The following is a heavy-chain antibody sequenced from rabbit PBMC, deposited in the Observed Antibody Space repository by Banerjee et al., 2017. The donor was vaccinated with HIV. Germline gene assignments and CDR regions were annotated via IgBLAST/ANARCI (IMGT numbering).Heavy chain of an antibody. D-gene: IGHD4-2*01. CDR2: IYTGSSSST. Sequence: QQQLVESGGGLVKPEGSLTLTCTASGFSFSNKYVMCWVRQAPGKGLELIGCIYTGSSSSTYYASWAKGRFTITRSTSLNTVTLQLNSLIAADTATYFCARDGYGGGGSELNLWGPGTLVTVS. CDR3: ARDGYGGGGSELNL. J-gene: IGHJ4*01. V-gene: IGHV1S45*01. CDR1: GFSFSNKYV.